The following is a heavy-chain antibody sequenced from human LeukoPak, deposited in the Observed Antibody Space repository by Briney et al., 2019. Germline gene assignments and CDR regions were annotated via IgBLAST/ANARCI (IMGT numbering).Heavy chain of an antibody. J-gene: IGHJ6*03. CDR1: GGSISSSSYY. D-gene: IGHD2-2*01. V-gene: IGHV4-39*07. CDR3: TRDRSGTSSANYYYYYMDV. CDR2: IYYSGST. Sequence: PSETLSLTCTVSGGSISSSSYYWGWIRQPPGKGLEWIGSIYYSGSTYYNPSLKSRVTISVDTSKNQFSLKLSSVTAADTAVYYCTRDRSGTSSANYYYYYMDVWGKGTTVTVSS.